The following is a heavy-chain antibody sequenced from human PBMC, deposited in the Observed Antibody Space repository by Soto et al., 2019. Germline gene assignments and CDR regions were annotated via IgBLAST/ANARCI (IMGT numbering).Heavy chain of an antibody. V-gene: IGHV1-46*01. CDR3: ARPPYPGCINAVCYPLDY. Sequence: QVQLVQSGAEEKKPGASVDISCKASGYTFTSYYMHWVRQAPGQGLEWMGIINPSGGSTNYAQKLQGRVAMTRDTSTSTVYMELNSLRSEDTAVYYCARPPYPGCINAVCYPLDYWGQGTLVTVSS. CDR1: GYTFTSYY. CDR2: INPSGGST. J-gene: IGHJ4*02. D-gene: IGHD2-8*01.